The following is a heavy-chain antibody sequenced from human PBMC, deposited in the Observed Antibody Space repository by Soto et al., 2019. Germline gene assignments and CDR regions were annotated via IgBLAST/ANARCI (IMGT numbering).Heavy chain of an antibody. D-gene: IGHD2-15*01. V-gene: IGHV1-46*01. CDR1: GYTFTSYY. J-gene: IGHJ5*02. CDR3: ARDPCSGGSCYLNWFDP. CDR2: INPSGGST. Sequence: ASVKVSCKASGYTFTSYYRRWVRQAPGQGLEWMGIINPSGGSTSYAQKFQGRVTMTRDTSTSTVYMELSSLRSEDTAVYYCARDPCSGGSCYLNWFDPWGQGTLVTVSS.